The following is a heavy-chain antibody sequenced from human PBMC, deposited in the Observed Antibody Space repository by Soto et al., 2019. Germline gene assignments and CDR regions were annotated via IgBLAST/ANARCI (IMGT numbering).Heavy chain of an antibody. CDR3: SRVYDIVVVVAATDCLDY. J-gene: IGHJ4*02. D-gene: IGHD2-15*01. Sequence: GGSLRLSCAASGFTFSDYYMSWIRQAPGKGLEWVSYISSSGSTIYYAEYVKGRFTISRDNAKNSLYLQMNSLRAEDTAVYYCSRVYDIVVVVAATDCLDYWGQGTLVTVSS. CDR2: ISSSGSTI. V-gene: IGHV3-11*01. CDR1: GFTFSDYY.